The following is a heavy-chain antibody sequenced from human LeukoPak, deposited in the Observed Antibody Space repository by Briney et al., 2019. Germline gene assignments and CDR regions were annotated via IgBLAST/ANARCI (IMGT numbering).Heavy chain of an antibody. CDR3: AREDGGSRWLDP. V-gene: IGHV4-4*07. Sequence: SETLSLTCTVSGGSISSYYWSWIRQPAGKGLEWIGRINTSGTSNDNPSLRSRVTMSVDTSKNQFSLNLSSVTAADTAVYYCAREDGGSRWLDPWGQGTLVTVSS. D-gene: IGHD6-25*01. J-gene: IGHJ5*02. CDR1: GGSISSYY. CDR2: INTSGTS.